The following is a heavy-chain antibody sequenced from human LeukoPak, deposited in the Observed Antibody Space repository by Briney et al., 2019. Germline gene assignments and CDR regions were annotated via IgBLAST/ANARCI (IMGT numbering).Heavy chain of an antibody. CDR1: GFTFSNYA. J-gene: IGHJ3*01. CDR3: ARSTRSSSWYARYALDL. CDR2: ITGSGSTI. Sequence: AGGSLRLSCAASGFTFSNYAMSWVRQAPGKGLEWLTYITGSGSTIFYADSVKGRITISRDNAKNSLYLQMNSLRAEDTALYYCARSTRSSSWYARYALDLWGQGTMVTVSS. V-gene: IGHV3-11*04. D-gene: IGHD6-13*01.